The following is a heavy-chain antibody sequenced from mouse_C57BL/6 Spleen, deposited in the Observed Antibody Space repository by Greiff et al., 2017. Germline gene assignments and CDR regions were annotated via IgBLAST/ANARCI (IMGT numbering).Heavy chain of an antibody. D-gene: IGHD1-1*01. CDR1: GYAFSSSW. CDR3: ARGYLRGPFDY. J-gene: IGHJ2*01. V-gene: IGHV1-82*01. CDR2: IYPGDGDT. Sequence: VKLMESGPELVKPGASVKISCKASGYAFSSSWMNWVKQRPGKGLEWIGRIYPGDGDTNYNGKFKGKVTLTADKSSSTAYMQLSSLTSEDSAVYFCARGYLRGPFDYWGQGTTLTVSS.